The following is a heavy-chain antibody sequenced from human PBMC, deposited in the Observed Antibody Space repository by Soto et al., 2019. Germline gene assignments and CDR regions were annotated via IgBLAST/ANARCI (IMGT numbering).Heavy chain of an antibody. Sequence: ESGPTLVNPTQTLTLTCTFSAFSLSTGGVGVGWIRQPPGKALEWLALIYWDDDKRYSPSLRSRLTITKDTSKNQVVLKMTNMDPVDTATYYCIQSRCGGDCLQSYASYYYYGMDVWGQGTTVTVS. V-gene: IGHV2-5*02. CDR1: AFSLSTGGVG. CDR3: IQSRCGGDCLQSYASYYYYGMDV. J-gene: IGHJ6*02. D-gene: IGHD2-21*02. CDR2: IYWDDDK.